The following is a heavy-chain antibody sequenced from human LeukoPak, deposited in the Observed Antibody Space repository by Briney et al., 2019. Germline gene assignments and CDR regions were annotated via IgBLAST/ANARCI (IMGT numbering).Heavy chain of an antibody. D-gene: IGHD2-2*01. V-gene: IGHV3-11*04. CDR2: ISSSGSTI. CDR1: GFTFSDYY. J-gene: IGHJ5*02. Sequence: PGGSLRLSCAASGFTFSDYYMSWIRQAPGKGLEWVSYISSSGSTIYYADSVKGRFTISRDNAKNSLYLQMNSLRAEDTAVYYCAREIVVPAAIAFDPWGQGTLVTVSS. CDR3: AREIVVPAAIAFDP.